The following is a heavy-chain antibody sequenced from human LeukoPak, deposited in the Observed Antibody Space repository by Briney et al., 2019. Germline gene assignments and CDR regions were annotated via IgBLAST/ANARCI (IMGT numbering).Heavy chain of an antibody. CDR1: GGSISSHY. V-gene: IGHV4-59*11. J-gene: IGHJ4*02. D-gene: IGHD5-18*01. CDR2: ISYSGST. Sequence: SETLSLTCTVSGGSISSHYWSWIRQPPGEGLEWIAYISYSGSTNYNPSLKSRVTISVDTSKNQFSLKPNSVTAADTAVYYCATVERLTGYSYGYLYYFDYWGQGTLVTVSS. CDR3: ATVERLTGYSYGYLYYFDY.